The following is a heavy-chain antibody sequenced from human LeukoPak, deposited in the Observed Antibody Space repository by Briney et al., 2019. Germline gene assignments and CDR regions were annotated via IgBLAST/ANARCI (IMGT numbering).Heavy chain of an antibody. Sequence: GESLKVSCKGSGYSFTSYWIGWVRQMPGKGLEWMGIIYPGDSDTRYSPSFQGQVTISADKSFSTAYLQWSSLKASDTAMYYCARTLYYYDSSGYSDYYYGMDVWGQGTTVTVSS. J-gene: IGHJ6*02. D-gene: IGHD3-22*01. V-gene: IGHV5-51*01. CDR2: IYPGDSDT. CDR3: ARTLYYYDSSGYSDYYYGMDV. CDR1: GYSFTSYW.